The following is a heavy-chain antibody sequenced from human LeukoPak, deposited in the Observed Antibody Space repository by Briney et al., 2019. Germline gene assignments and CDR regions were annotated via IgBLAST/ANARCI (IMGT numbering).Heavy chain of an antibody. CDR3: ARNSYDISGLLSIFDY. Sequence: GESLNIACKGSRYSFSTYWIGWVRQMPGKGLEWMGINYPGDSDTRYSPSFQGQVTISADKSISTAYLQWSSLKASDTAMYYCARNSYDISGLLSIFDYWGQGTLVTVSS. V-gene: IGHV5-51*01. CDR1: RYSFSTYW. J-gene: IGHJ4*02. CDR2: NYPGDSDT. D-gene: IGHD3-22*01.